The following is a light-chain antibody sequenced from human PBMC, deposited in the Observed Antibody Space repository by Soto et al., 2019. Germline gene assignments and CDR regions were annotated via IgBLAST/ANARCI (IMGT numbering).Light chain of an antibody. CDR2: AAS. Sequence: DIEMTQSPSSLSASVGDRVTITCRASQTINNRLNWYQQKPAKAPSLLIYAASSLQSGVPSRFSGSGSGTDFTLTISSLQPEDFATYYCQQSYTTPRTFGQGTKVEVK. CDR1: QTINNR. CDR3: QQSYTTPRT. V-gene: IGKV1-39*01. J-gene: IGKJ1*01.